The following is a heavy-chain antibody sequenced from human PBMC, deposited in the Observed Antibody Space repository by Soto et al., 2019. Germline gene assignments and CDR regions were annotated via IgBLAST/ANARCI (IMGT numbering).Heavy chain of an antibody. D-gene: IGHD6-6*01. CDR1: GYTFTSYA. V-gene: IGHV1-3*01. CDR3: ARDHPPLYSSSSRMAKYYYYYMDV. CDR2: INAGNGNT. J-gene: IGHJ6*03. Sequence: GASVKVSCKASGYTFTSYAMHWVRQAPGQRLEWMGWINAGNGNTKYSQKFQGRVTITRDTSASTAYMELSSLRSEDTAVYYCARDHPPLYSSSSRMAKYYYYYMDVWGKGTKVTVSS.